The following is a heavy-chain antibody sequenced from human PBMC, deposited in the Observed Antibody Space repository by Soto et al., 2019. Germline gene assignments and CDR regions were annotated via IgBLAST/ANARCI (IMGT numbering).Heavy chain of an antibody. Sequence: GGSLRLSCASSGFTFSGHGMHWVRQAPGKGLEWVGVIWYDGNNKCYADSVKGRFTISRDNSKNTLYLQMNSLRAEDTAVYYCARDGLGAYTYGSYYFDYWGQGTLVTVSS. V-gene: IGHV3-33*01. CDR2: IWYDGNNK. J-gene: IGHJ4*02. D-gene: IGHD5-18*01. CDR3: ARDGLGAYTYGSYYFDY. CDR1: GFTFSGHG.